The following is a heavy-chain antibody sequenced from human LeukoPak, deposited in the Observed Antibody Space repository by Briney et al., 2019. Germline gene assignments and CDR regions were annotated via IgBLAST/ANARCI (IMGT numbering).Heavy chain of an antibody. D-gene: IGHD5-12*01. Sequence: GASVKVSCKASGYSFTSFYVHWVRQAPGQGPEWMGWINPNNGGTNYARQLQGRVTLTRDTSINTAYMDLTRLTSDDTAVYYCARVEARSSDDSGYPFWGQGTLVTVSS. CDR3: ARVEARSSDDSGYPF. V-gene: IGHV1-2*02. CDR2: INPNNGGT. CDR1: GYSFTSFY. J-gene: IGHJ4*02.